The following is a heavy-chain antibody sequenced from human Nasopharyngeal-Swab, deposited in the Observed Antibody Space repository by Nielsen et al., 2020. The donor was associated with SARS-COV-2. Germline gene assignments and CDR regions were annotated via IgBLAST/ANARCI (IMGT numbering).Heavy chain of an antibody. CDR2: IKSKANSYAT. CDR1: EFTFSGFA. J-gene: IGHJ4*02. CDR3: TRSGAYSSGWFLGDY. D-gene: IGHD6-19*01. Sequence: GGSLRLSCAGSEFTFSGFAMHWVRQSSGKGLEKVGHIKSKANSYATTYAASVKGRFTISRDDSKNTAFLQMNSLETEDTAVYYCTRSGAYSSGWFLGDYWGQGTLVTVSS. V-gene: IGHV3-73*01.